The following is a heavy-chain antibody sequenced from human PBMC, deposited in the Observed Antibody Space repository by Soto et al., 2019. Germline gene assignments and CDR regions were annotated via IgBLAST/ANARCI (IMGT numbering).Heavy chain of an antibody. CDR2: INPSGGST. D-gene: IGHD5-12*01. CDR3: ARDTYYSGYDRAFSAAGPYYYYYGMDV. CDR1: GYTFTSYY. J-gene: IGHJ6*02. V-gene: IGHV1-46*01. Sequence: ASVKVSCKASGYTFTSYYMHWVRQAPGQGLEWMGIINPSGGSTSYAQKFQGRVTMTRDTSTSTVYMELSSLRSEDTAVYYCARDTYYSGYDRAFSAAGPYYYYYGMDVWGQGTTVTVSS.